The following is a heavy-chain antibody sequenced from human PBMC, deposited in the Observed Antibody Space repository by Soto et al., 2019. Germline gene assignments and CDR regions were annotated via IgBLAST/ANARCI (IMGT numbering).Heavy chain of an antibody. J-gene: IGHJ5*02. CDR1: GGTIRSHA. D-gene: IGHD3-3*01. V-gene: IGHV1-69*12. CDR3: ARGGELFLERPWFDP. CDR2: IIPIFGTA. Sequence: QVQLVQSGAEVKKPGSSVKVSCKASGGTIRSHAFSWVRQAPGQGLEWMGGIIPIFGTANYAQKFQGRVTITADASMNTAYMELSSLRSEDTAVYYCARGGELFLERPWFDPWCQGTRVTVSS.